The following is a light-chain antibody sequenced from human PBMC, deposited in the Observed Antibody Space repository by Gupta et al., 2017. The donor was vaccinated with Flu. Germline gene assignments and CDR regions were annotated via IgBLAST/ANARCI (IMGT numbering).Light chain of an antibody. CDR1: QTITSSS. J-gene: IGKJ1*01. CDR2: GAS. CDR3: QQYGTSPLT. V-gene: IGKV3-20*01. Sequence: VLPQSPRSLSLSHGEGAIFSGRASQTITSSSFAWYQQRPGQATRRLIFGASCRATGIPDRCSGSGSGTDFTLTISRLVPEDFALYYCQQYGTSPLTFGQGTKVEIK.